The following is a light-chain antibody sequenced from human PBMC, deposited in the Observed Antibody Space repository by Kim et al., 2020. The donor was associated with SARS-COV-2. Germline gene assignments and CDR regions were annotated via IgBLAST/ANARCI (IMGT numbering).Light chain of an antibody. J-gene: IGLJ2*01. CDR1: KLGDKY. V-gene: IGLV3-1*01. CDR2: QDR. Sequence: SYELTQPPSVSVSPGQTASITCSGDKLGDKYACWYQQKPGQSPVLVIYQDRMRPSGIPERFSGSNSGNTATLTISGTQAMDEADYYCQAWDSSIAVFGGG. CDR3: QAWDSSIAV.